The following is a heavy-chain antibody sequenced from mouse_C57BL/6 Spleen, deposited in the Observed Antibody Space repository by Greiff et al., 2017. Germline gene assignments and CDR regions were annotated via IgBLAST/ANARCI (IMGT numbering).Heavy chain of an antibody. D-gene: IGHD2-2*01. J-gene: IGHJ2*01. CDR3: ARGGLRQGFDY. CDR1: GYTFTSYW. Sequence: QVQLQQPGAELVKPGASVKMSCKASGYTFTSYWITWVKQRPGQGLEWIGDIYPGSGSTTYNEKFKSKATLTVDTSSRTAYMQLSSLTSEDSAVYYCARGGLRQGFDYGGQGTTLTVSS. CDR2: IYPGSGST. V-gene: IGHV1-55*01.